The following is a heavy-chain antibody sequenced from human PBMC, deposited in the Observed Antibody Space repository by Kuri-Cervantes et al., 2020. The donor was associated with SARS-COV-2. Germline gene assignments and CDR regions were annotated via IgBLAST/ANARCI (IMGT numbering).Heavy chain of an antibody. Sequence: GGSLRLSCAASGSTVTSNYMGWVRQAPGKGLEWVSVIYSGGSTSYADSVKGRFTISRDNSKTTLYLQMNSLRAEDTAVYYCARARGPDAFDIWGQGTMVTVSS. CDR2: IYSGGST. V-gene: IGHV3-53*01. J-gene: IGHJ3*02. CDR3: ARARGPDAFDI. CDR1: GSTVTSNY.